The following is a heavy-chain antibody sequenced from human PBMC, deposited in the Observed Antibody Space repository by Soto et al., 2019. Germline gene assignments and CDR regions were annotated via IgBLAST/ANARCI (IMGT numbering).Heavy chain of an antibody. D-gene: IGHD3-22*01. V-gene: IGHV4-39*02. CDR2: IYYSGST. Sequence: PSQTLSLPCTVSGGPISSISYYWGWIRQPPGKGLEWIGSIYYSGSTYYNPSLKSRVTISVDTSKNQFSLKLSSVTAADTAVYYCERDRAYDSSGYSFDYWGQGTLVTVSS. CDR3: ERDRAYDSSGYSFDY. CDR1: GGPISSISYY. J-gene: IGHJ4*02.